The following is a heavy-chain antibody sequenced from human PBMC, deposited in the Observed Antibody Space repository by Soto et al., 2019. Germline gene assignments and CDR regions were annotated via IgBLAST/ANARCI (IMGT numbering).Heavy chain of an antibody. Sequence: GGSLRLSCAASGFTVSSNYMSWVRQAPGKGLEWVSVIYSGGSTYYADSVKGRFTISRDNSKNTLYLQMNSLRAEDTAVYYCARDQLLWFGESPRLFDYWGQGTLVTVSS. CDR3: ARDQLLWFGESPRLFDY. D-gene: IGHD3-10*01. CDR2: IYSGGST. J-gene: IGHJ4*02. V-gene: IGHV3-66*01. CDR1: GFTVSSNY.